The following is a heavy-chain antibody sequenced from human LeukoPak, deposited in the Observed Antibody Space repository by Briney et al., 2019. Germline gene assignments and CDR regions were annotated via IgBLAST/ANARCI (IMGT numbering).Heavy chain of an antibody. CDR1: GYTFTGYY. J-gene: IGHJ3*02. Sequence: ASVKVSCKASGYTFTGYYMHWVRQAPGKGLEWMGGFDPEDGETIYAQKFQGRVTMTEDTSTDTAYMELSSLRSEDTAVYYCATDTQTDAFDIWGQGTMVTVSS. V-gene: IGHV1-24*01. CDR3: ATDTQTDAFDI. CDR2: FDPEDGET.